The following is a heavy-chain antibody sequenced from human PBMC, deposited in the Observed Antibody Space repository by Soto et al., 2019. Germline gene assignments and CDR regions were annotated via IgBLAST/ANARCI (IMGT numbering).Heavy chain of an antibody. D-gene: IGHD1-26*01. CDR3: ARGSAFIGLDY. CDR2: ISSSSSTI. J-gene: IGHJ4*02. V-gene: IGHV3-48*01. CDR1: GFTFSSYS. Sequence: PGGSLRLSCAASGFTFSSYSMNWVRQAPGKGLEWVSSISSSSSTIYYADSVKGRFTISRDNAKNSLYLQMNSLRAEDTAIYYCARGSAFIGLDYWGQGTPVTVSS.